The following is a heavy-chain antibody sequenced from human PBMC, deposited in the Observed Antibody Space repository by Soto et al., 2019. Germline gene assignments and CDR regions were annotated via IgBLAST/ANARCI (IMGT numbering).Heavy chain of an antibody. CDR1: GFTFSSYA. CDR2: ISGSGGTT. CDR3: AKDQVDVVATSNDAFDI. J-gene: IGHJ3*02. Sequence: EVQLLESGGGLVQPGGSLRLSCAASGFTFSSYAMTWVHQAPGKGLEWVSAISGSGGTTYYADSVKGRFTISRDNSKNTLYLQMNSLRAEDTAVYFCAKDQVDVVATSNDAFDIWGQGTMVTVSS. V-gene: IGHV3-23*01. D-gene: IGHD5-12*01.